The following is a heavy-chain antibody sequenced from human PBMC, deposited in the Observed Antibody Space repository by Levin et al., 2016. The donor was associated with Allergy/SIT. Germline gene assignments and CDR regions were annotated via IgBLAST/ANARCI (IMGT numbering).Heavy chain of an antibody. V-gene: IGHV4-39*01. J-gene: IGHJ5*02. Sequence: SETLSLTCTVSGGSMSTGRLLLGRGSASPPGKGLEWIGSVYYSGSTFYSPSLKRRVTISVDTSENHFSLKLTSVTATDTAIYYCARHISTNWNSPDDNWFDPWGQGTLVSVSS. D-gene: IGHD1/OR15-1a*01. CDR2: VYYSGST. CDR1: GGSMSTGRLL. CDR3: ARHISTNWNSPDDNWFDP.